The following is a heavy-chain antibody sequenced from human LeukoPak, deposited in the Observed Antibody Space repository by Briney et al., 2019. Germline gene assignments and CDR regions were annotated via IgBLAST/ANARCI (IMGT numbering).Heavy chain of an antibody. V-gene: IGHV3-21*06. CDR1: GFTFSLYI. CDR3: TKGSYEEYFSYDNSYFDY. Sequence: GGSLRLSCVASGFTFSLYIVNWVRQAPGKGLEWVSSISSSSTYKYYADSVKGRFTTSRDNAKNSLYLQMDSLGAEDTAMYYCTKGSYEEYFSYDNSYFDYWGQGTLVTVSS. CDR2: ISSSSTYK. D-gene: IGHD3-22*01. J-gene: IGHJ4*02.